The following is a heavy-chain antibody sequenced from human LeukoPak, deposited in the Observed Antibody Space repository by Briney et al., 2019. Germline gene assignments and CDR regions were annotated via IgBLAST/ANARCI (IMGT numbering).Heavy chain of an antibody. D-gene: IGHD1-26*01. CDR2: IKQDGGEK. Sequence: TGGSLRLSCAASGFTFSSYWMGWVRQAPGKGLEWVANIKQDGGEKYYVDPVKGRFTISRDNAKNSLDLQMNSLRAEDTALYYCARIRWAGGTWAFDYWGQGTLVTVSS. V-gene: IGHV3-7*01. CDR3: ARIRWAGGTWAFDY. CDR1: GFTFSSYW. J-gene: IGHJ4*02.